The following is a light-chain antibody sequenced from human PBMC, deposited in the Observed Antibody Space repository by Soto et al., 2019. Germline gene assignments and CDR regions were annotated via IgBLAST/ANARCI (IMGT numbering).Light chain of an antibody. CDR2: LGS. CDR3: IEALQTPHT. V-gene: IGKV2-28*01. J-gene: IGKJ2*01. Sequence: DIVMTQSPLSLPVTPGEPASISCRSSQSLLHSDGYNYLNWYLQKPGQSPQLLIYLGSNRASGVPDRFSGSGSGTAFTLKISRVEAEDVGVYYCIEALQTPHTFGRGTKLEIK. CDR1: QSLLHSDGYNY.